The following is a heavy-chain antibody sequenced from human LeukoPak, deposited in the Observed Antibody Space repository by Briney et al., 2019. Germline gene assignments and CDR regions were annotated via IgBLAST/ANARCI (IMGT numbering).Heavy chain of an antibody. J-gene: IGHJ4*02. CDR2: INHSGST. V-gene: IGHV4-34*01. CDR1: GGSFSGYY. Sequence: PSETLSLTCAVYGGSFSGYYWSWIRQPPGKGLEWIGEINHSGSTNYNPSLKSRVTISVDTSKSQFSLKLSSVTAADTAVYYCATYARGYCSGGSCYYFDYWGQGTLVTVSS. D-gene: IGHD2-15*01. CDR3: ATYARGYCSGGSCYYFDY.